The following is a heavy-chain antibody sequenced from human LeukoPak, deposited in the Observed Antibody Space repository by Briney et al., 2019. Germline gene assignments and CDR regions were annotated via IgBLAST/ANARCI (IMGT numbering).Heavy chain of an antibody. D-gene: IGHD3-22*01. J-gene: IGHJ6*04. V-gene: IGHV4-39*01. CDR3: AELATTMIGGV. Sequence: SETLSLTCTVSGGSISSRSYYWGWVRQPPGEGREWIGSIYYRGSTYYNPSLKSRVTISVDTSKNPFSLKLSSVTAADTAVYHCAELATTMIGGVWGKGTPVTISS. CDR1: GGSISSRSYY. CDR2: IYYRGST.